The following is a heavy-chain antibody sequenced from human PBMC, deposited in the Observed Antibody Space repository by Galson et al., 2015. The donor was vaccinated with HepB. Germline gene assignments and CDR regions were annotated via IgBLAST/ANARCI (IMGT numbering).Heavy chain of an antibody. J-gene: IGHJ6*02. CDR3: ARYGVAMISGLYYYYYGMDV. D-gene: IGHD5-12*01. CDR2: INPNGGGT. V-gene: IGHV1-2*06. CDR1: GYTFTGHY. Sequence: SVKVSCKASGYTFTGHYMYWVRQAPGQGLEWMGRINPNGGGTNYAQKFQARVTMTRDTSINTAYLELSRLRSDHTAVYYWARYGVAMISGLYYYYYGMDVWGQGTTVTVSS.